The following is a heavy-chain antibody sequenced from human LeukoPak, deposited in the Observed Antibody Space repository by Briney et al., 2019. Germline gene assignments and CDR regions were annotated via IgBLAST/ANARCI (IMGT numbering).Heavy chain of an antibody. V-gene: IGHV4-39*07. J-gene: IGHJ4*02. Sequence: KTSETLSLTCTVSGGSISSSSYYWGWIRQPPGKGLEWIGSIYYSGSTYYNPSLKSRVTISVDTPKNQFSLKLSSVTAADTAVYYCARDDHYYDSSGYDDYWGQGTLVTVSS. CDR1: GGSISSSSYY. CDR2: IYYSGST. CDR3: ARDDHYYDSSGYDDY. D-gene: IGHD3-22*01.